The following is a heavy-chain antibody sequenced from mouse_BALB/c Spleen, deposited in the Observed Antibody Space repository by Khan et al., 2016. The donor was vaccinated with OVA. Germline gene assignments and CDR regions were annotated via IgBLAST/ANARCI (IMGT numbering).Heavy chain of an antibody. Sequence: EVELVESGGDLVRPGGSLKLSCAASGFSFSSYSMSWVRQTPDKRLEWVATISSGGDYTYYPDSVKGRFTISRDNAKNTLYLLMSRLKSEDTAIYYCASHLTGSFAYWGQGTLVTVSA. CDR2: ISSGGDYT. CDR1: GFSFSSYS. CDR3: ASHLTGSFAY. V-gene: IGHV5-6*01. D-gene: IGHD4-1*01. J-gene: IGHJ3*01.